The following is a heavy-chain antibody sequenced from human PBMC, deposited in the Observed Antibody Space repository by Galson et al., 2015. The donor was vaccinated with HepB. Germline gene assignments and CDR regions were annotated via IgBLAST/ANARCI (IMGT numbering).Heavy chain of an antibody. CDR1: GFTFSNYA. J-gene: IGHJ6*04. CDR3: AKGIVGASVYMDV. D-gene: IGHD1-26*01. Sequence: SLRLSCAASGFTFSNYAMTWVRQAPGKGLEWVAAINDIGSTTFYADSVKGRFTISRDYSKNTLYLQMNSLRAEDTAVYYCAKGIVGASVYMDVWAKGTTVTVSS. V-gene: IGHV3-23*01. CDR2: INDIGSTT.